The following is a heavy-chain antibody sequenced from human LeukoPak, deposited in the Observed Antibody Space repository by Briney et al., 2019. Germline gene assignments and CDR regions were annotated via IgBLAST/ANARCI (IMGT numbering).Heavy chain of an antibody. CDR2: IHPGDSDT. V-gene: IGHV5-51*01. CDR3: ARLYCSGGSCFDP. CDR1: GYTFTGYY. J-gene: IGHJ5*02. D-gene: IGHD2-15*01. Sequence: KVSCKASGYTFTGYYMHWVRQMPGKGLEWMGIIHPGDSDTRYSPSFQGQVTISADKSISTAYLQWISLKASDTAMYYCARLYCSGGSCFDPWGQGTLVTVSS.